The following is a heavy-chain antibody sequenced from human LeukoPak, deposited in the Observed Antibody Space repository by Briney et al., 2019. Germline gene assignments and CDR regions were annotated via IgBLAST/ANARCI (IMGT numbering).Heavy chain of an antibody. CDR2: IYYSGST. CDR3: ARARSKYGSGSYRSGYMDV. Sequence: SETLSLTCTVSGGSISSSSYYWGWIRQPPGKGLEWIGSIYYSGSTYYNPSLKSRVTISVDTPKNQFSLKLSSVTAADTAVYYCARARSKYGSGSYRSGYMDVWGKGTTVTVSS. V-gene: IGHV4-39*07. J-gene: IGHJ6*03. D-gene: IGHD3-10*01. CDR1: GGSISSSSYY.